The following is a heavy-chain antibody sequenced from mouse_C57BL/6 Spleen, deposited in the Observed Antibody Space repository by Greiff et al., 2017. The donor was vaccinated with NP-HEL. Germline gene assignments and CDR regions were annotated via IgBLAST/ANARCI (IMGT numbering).Heavy chain of an antibody. D-gene: IGHD3-2*02. J-gene: IGHJ4*01. Sequence: EVKLMESGGGLVKPGGSLKLSCAASGFTFSDYGMHWVRQAPEKGLEWVAYISSGSSTLYYADTVKGRFTISRDNAKNTLFLQMNSRRSEDTAMYYCAKDSSGYVDAMDYWGQGTSVTVSS. CDR1: GFTFSDYG. V-gene: IGHV5-17*01. CDR2: ISSGSSTL. CDR3: AKDSSGYVDAMDY.